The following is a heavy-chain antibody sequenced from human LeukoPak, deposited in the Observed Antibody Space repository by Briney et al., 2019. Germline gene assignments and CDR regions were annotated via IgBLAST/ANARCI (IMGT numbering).Heavy chain of an antibody. J-gene: IGHJ4*02. V-gene: IGHV3-23*01. CDR1: GFTFSSYA. Sequence: GGSLRLSCAASGFTFSSYAMHWVRQAPGKGLEWVSVIGGSNGITFYVGSVKGRFTISRDNSKDTLYLQMNSLRAEDTAVYYCARNENSGWGYFDYWGQGTLVTVSS. D-gene: IGHD5-12*01. CDR3: ARNENSGWGYFDY. CDR2: IGGSNGIT.